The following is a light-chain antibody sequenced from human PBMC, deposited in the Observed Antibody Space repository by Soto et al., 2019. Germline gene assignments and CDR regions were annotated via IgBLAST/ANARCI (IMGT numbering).Light chain of an antibody. CDR3: QRYNDFQYV. CDR1: QSISNW. Sequence: IQMTQSPSTLSASVGDRVTITCRASQSISNWLAWYQQKPGKAPKLLIYQAINLQSGVPSRFSGSGSGTDFSLTISCLQHDDVATYYCQRYNDFQYVFGQGTKL. V-gene: IGKV1-5*03. CDR2: QAI. J-gene: IGKJ2*01.